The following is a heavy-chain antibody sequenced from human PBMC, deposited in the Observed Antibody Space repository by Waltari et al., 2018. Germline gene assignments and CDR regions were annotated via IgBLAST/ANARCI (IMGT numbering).Heavy chain of an antibody. D-gene: IGHD1-26*01. CDR2: IYTSGST. Sequence: QVQLQESGPGLVQPSETLSPTCPVSGGSIRSYYWSWIRQPAGQGLEFIGRIYTSGSTSENPSLKSRVTMSLDTSKNQFSLKLSSVTAADTAVYYCARVEWAGDAFDIWGQGTMVTVSS. CDR1: GGSIRSYY. V-gene: IGHV4-4*07. CDR3: ARVEWAGDAFDI. J-gene: IGHJ3*02.